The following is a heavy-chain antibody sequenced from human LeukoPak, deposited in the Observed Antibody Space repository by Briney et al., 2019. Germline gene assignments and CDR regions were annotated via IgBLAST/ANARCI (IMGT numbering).Heavy chain of an antibody. CDR2: THHSGTT. V-gene: IGHV4-4*02. J-gene: IGHJ3*02. Sequence: SETLSLTCAVSGVSITNINWWNWVRQPPGKGLEWIGETHHSGTTNYNPSLKSRVTISVDTSKNQFTLRLSSVTAADTAMYYCATFSVVVLSPYDAFDIWGQGTMVTVSS. CDR3: ATFSVVVLSPYDAFDI. D-gene: IGHD5/OR15-5a*01. CDR1: GVSITNINW.